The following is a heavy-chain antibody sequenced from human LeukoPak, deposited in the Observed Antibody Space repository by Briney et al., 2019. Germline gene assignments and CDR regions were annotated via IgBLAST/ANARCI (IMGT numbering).Heavy chain of an antibody. D-gene: IGHD6-19*01. V-gene: IGHV3-21*01. CDR1: GFTFSSYS. Sequence: GGSLRLSCAASGFTFSSYSMNWVRQAPGKGLEWVSSISSSSSYIYHADSVKGRFTISRDNAKNSLYLQMNSLRAEDTAVYYCARGPDSSGWHYWGQGTLVTVSS. CDR2: ISSSSSYI. CDR3: ARGPDSSGWHY. J-gene: IGHJ4*02.